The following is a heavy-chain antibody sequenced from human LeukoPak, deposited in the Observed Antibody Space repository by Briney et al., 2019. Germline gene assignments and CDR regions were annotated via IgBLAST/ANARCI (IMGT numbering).Heavy chain of an antibody. V-gene: IGHV4-59*01. CDR3: ARDSSGWYFGTNYFDY. CDR2: IYYSGST. CDR1: GGSISSYY. J-gene: IGHJ4*02. Sequence: RTSETLSLTCTVSGGSISSYYWSWIRQPPGKGLEWIGYIYYSGSTNYNPSLKSRATISVDTSKNQFSLKLSSVTAADTAVYYCARDSSGWYFGTNYFDYWGQGTLVTVSS. D-gene: IGHD6-19*01.